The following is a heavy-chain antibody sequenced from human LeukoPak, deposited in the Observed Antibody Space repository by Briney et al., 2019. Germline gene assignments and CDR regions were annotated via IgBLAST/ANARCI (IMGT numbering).Heavy chain of an antibody. CDR1: GYSISSGYY. J-gene: IGHJ4*02. Sequence: SETLSLTCTVSGYSISSGYYWGWIRQPPGKGLEWIGSIYHSGSTYYNPSLKSRVTISVDTSKNQFSLKLSSVTAADTAVYYCARGKYYYDSWGQGTLVTVSS. CDR3: ARGKYYYDS. V-gene: IGHV4-38-2*02. CDR2: IYHSGST. D-gene: IGHD6-6*01.